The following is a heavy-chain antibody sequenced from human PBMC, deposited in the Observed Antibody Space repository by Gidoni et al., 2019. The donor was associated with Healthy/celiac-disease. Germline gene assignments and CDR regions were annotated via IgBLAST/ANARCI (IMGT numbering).Heavy chain of an antibody. V-gene: IGHV2-70*15. CDR2: IDWDDDK. CDR1: GFSLSTSGMC. CDR3: ARIRNYYDSSGYYSLGGMDV. J-gene: IGHJ6*02. Sequence: QVTLRESGPALVKPTQTLTLTFTFSGFSLSTSGMCVSWIRQPPGKALEWLARIDWDDDKYYSTSLKIRLTISKDTSKNQVVLTMTNMDPVDTATYYCARIRNYYDSSGYYSLGGMDVWGQGTTVTVSS. D-gene: IGHD3-22*01.